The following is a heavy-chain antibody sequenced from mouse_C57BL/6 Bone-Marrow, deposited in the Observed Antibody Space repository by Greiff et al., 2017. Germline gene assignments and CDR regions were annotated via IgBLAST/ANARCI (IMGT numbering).Heavy chain of an antibody. V-gene: IGHV1-50*01. CDR2: IDPSDSYT. CDR3: ERRWDMDY. D-gene: IGHD1-1*02. Sequence: QVQLQQPGAELVKPGASVKLSCKASGYTFTSYWMQWVKQRPGQGLEWIGEIDPSDSYTNYNQKFKGKATLTVDTSSSPAYMQLSSLTSEDSAVYYCERRWDMDYWGQGTSVTVSS. CDR1: GYTFTSYW. J-gene: IGHJ4*01.